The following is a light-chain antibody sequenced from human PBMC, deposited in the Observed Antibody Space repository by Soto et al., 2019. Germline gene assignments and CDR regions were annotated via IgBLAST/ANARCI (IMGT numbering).Light chain of an antibody. CDR1: SSDVGRYTY. J-gene: IGLJ1*01. V-gene: IGLV2-14*01. Sequence: QSALTQPASVSGSPGQSITISCAGTSSDVGRYTYVSWYQQHPGKAPKLIIYDVYNRPSGVSTRFSGSKSGNTASLTISGLQAEDEAVYYCTSYTSTSTPYVFGGGTKVTVL. CDR2: DVY. CDR3: TSYTSTSTPYV.